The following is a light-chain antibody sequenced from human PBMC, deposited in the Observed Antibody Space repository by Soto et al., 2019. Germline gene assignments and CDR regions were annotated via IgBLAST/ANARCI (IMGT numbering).Light chain of an antibody. Sequence: EIVMTQSPATLSVSPVERPTLSCRASQSVSSNLAWYQQKPGQAPRLLIYGASTRATGIPARFSGSGSGTEFTLTISSLQSEDFAVYYCQQYNNWPPWTFGQGTKVDIK. CDR3: QQYNNWPPWT. J-gene: IGKJ1*01. V-gene: IGKV3-15*01. CDR2: GAS. CDR1: QSVSSN.